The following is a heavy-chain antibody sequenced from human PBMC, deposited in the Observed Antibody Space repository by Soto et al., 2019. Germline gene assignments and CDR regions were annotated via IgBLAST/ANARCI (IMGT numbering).Heavy chain of an antibody. D-gene: IGHD1-26*01. J-gene: IGHJ6*02. CDR1: GGSISSGDYY. V-gene: IGHV4-30-4*01. CDR3: ARAGWELLTYYYYGMDV. CDR2: IYYSGST. Sequence: SETLSLTCTVSGGSISSGDYYWSWIRQPSGKGLEWIGYIYYSGSTYYNPSLKSRVTISVDTSKNQFSLKPSSVTAADTAVYYCARAGWELLTYYYYGMDVWGQGTTVTVSS.